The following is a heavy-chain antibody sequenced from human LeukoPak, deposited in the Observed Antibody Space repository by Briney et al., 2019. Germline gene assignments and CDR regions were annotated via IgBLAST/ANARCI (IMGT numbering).Heavy chain of an antibody. CDR1: GGSVNSAINY. J-gene: IGHJ6*02. D-gene: IGHD3/OR15-3a*01. Sequence: PSETLSLTCTVSGGSVNSAINYWGWIRQPPGKGLEWIGSIYYTGNTYYNPSLKSRVTTSVDTSKNQFSLNLSSVTAADTAVFYCARLTMIFYGLDVWGQGATVTVSS. CDR3: ARLTMIFYGLDV. V-gene: IGHV4-39*01. CDR2: IYYTGNT.